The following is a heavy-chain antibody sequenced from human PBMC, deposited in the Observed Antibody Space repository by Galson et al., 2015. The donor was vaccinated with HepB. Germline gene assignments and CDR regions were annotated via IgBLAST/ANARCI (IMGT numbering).Heavy chain of an antibody. V-gene: IGHV3-48*03. Sequence: SLRLSCAASGFTFSSYKMNWVRQAPGKGLECVSYISSSGGTIYYADSVRGRFTISRDNAKNALYLQMNSLRDEDTAVYYCARDVDFDFWSQGTLVTVSS. CDR1: GFTFSSYK. D-gene: IGHD2-21*01. J-gene: IGHJ4*02. CDR2: ISSSGGTI. CDR3: ARDVDFDF.